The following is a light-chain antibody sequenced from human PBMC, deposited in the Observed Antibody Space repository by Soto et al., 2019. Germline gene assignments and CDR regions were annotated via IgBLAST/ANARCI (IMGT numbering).Light chain of an antibody. Sequence: EIVLTQSPATLSLSPGERATLSCRASQSVGTSLAWYQQKPGQTPRLLIYEAAIRATGIPARFSASGSETDFTLTISSLEPEDFAVYFCQQRSDWPSITFGQGTRLEIK. CDR2: EAA. J-gene: IGKJ5*01. CDR1: QSVGTS. V-gene: IGKV3-11*01. CDR3: QQRSDWPSIT.